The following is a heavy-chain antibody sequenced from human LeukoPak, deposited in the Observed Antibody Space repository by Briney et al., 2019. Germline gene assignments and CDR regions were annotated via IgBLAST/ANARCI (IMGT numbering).Heavy chain of an antibody. Sequence: KPSETLSLTCTVSGGSISTNFWSWIRQPPGKGLEWIGYIRYSGNTDYNPSLRSRVTIPVDTSKNQFSLKLSSVTAADTAVYYCARDVTPVTLWGQGTLVTVSS. D-gene: IGHD3-16*01. V-gene: IGHV4-59*01. CDR2: IRYSGNT. CDR3: ARDVTPVTL. J-gene: IGHJ4*02. CDR1: GGSISTNF.